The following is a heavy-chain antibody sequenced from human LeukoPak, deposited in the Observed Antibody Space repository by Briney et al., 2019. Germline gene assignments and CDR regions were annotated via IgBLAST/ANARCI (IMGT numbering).Heavy chain of an antibody. CDR1: GYSFTSYW. CDR3: ATFTMVRGVTYQNWFDP. V-gene: IGHV5-51*01. D-gene: IGHD3-10*01. Sequence: GESLKISCKGSGYSFTSYWIGWVRQMPGKGLEWMGIIYPGDSDTRYSPSFQGQVTISADKSISTAYLQWSSLKASNTAMYYCATFTMVRGVTYQNWFDPWGQGTLVTLSS. CDR2: IYPGDSDT. J-gene: IGHJ5*02.